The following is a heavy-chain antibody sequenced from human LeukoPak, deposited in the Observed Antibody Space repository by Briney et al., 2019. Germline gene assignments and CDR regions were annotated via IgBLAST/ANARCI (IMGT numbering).Heavy chain of an antibody. CDR3: ARDLGPSYSEYDWRGIFDY. J-gene: IGHJ4*02. V-gene: IGHV3-23*01. D-gene: IGHD5-12*01. Sequence: GGSLRLSCAASGFSFSSHGMSWVRQAPGKGLEWVSGIIGGAGSTYYADSVKGRFTISRDNSKNTLYLQMNSLRAADTGVYYCARDLGPSYSEYDWRGIFDYWGQGTLVTFSS. CDR1: GFSFSSHG. CDR2: IIGGAGST.